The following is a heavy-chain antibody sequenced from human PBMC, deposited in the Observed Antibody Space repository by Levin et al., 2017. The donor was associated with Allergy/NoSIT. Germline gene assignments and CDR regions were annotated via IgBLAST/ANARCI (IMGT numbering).Heavy chain of an antibody. Sequence: PGGSLRLSCKVSGYTLTELSMHWVRQAPGKGLEWMGGFDPEDGETIYAQKFQGRVTMTEDTSTDTAYMELSSLRSEDTAVYYCATERGSSSVPLHFDYWGQGTLVTVSS. CDR2: FDPEDGET. V-gene: IGHV1-24*01. D-gene: IGHD6-6*01. CDR1: GYTLTELS. CDR3: ATERGSSSVPLHFDY. J-gene: IGHJ4*02.